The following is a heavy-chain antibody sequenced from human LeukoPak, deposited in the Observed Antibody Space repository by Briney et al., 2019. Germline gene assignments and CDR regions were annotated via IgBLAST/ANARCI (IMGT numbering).Heavy chain of an antibody. CDR2: IIPIFGTA. J-gene: IGHJ5*02. V-gene: IGHV1-69*13. D-gene: IGHD3-22*01. CDR3: ARDATAVWYCDSSGYRWFDP. CDR1: GGTFSSYA. Sequence: VKVSCKPSGGTFSSYAISWVRQAPGQGLEWMGRIIPIFGTANYAQKFQGRVTITTDESTSTAYMELSSLRSEDTAVYYCARDATAVWYCDSSGYRWFDPWGQGTLVTVSS.